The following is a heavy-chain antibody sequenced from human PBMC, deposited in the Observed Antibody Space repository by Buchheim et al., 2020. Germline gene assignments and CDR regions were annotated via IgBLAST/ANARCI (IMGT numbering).Heavy chain of an antibody. CDR1: GFTFTDYA. CDR2: IKYDGRNT. V-gene: IGHV3-33*01. CDR3: ARGRAYYYGSGSYARFDY. J-gene: IGHJ4*02. Sequence: QVHLVESGGGVVQPGRSLRLSCAASGFTFTDYAMHWVRQAPGKGLEWVATIKYDGRNTYYVDSVKGRFTLSRDNSKNTLTLQMDRLRAEDTAVYYCARGRAYYYGSGSYARFDYWGQGA. D-gene: IGHD3-10*01.